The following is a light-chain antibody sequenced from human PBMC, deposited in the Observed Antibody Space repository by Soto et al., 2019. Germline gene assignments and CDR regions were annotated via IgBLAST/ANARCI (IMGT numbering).Light chain of an antibody. J-gene: IGLJ2*01. Sequence: QSVLTQPASVSGSPGQSITICCTGTSSDVGGYNYVSWYQQHPGKAPKLMIYEVRNRPSGVSNRFSGSKSCNTASLTISGLQAEDEAEYYCSSYTSSSTVVFGGGTKLTVL. CDR2: EVR. CDR1: SSDVGGYNY. CDR3: SSYTSSSTVV. V-gene: IGLV2-14*01.